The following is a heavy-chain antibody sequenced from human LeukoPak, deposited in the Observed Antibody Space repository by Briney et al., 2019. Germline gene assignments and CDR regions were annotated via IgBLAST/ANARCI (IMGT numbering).Heavy chain of an antibody. D-gene: IGHD6-13*01. J-gene: IGHJ5*02. CDR3: ARVNSGYSSSWRNWFDP. V-gene: IGHV4-59*01. Sequence: SETLSLTCTVSGGSISSYYWSWIRQPPGKGLEWIGYIYYSGSTNYNPSLKSRVTISVDTSKNQFSLKLGSVTAADTAVYYCARVNSGYSSSWRNWFDPWGQGTLVTVSS. CDR1: GGSISSYY. CDR2: IYYSGST.